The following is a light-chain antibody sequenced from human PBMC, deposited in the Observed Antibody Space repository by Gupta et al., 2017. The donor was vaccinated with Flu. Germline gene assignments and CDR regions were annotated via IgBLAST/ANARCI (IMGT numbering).Light chain of an antibody. CDR1: SSDVGSYNL. CDR2: EVT. V-gene: IGLV2-23*02. J-gene: IGLJ3*02. CDR3: CSYAGGSTWV. Sequence: QSALTQPASVSGSPGQSITISCTGTSSDVGSYNLVSWYQQHPGKAPKLMVYEVTKRPSGVSNHFSGSKSGNTASLTISGLQAEDEANYYCCSYAGGSTWVFGGGTKSTVL.